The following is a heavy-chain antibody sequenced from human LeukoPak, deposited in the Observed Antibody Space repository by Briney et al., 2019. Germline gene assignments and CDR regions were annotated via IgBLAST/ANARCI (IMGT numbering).Heavy chain of an antibody. CDR3: ASSLGYDFWSGYSVYYFDY. CDR1: GGTFSSYA. Sequence: SVKVSCKASGGTFSSYAISWVRQAPGQGLEWMGGIIPIFGTANYAQKFQGRVTITTDESTSTAYMELSCLRSEDTAVYYCASSLGYDFWSGYSVYYFDYWGQGTLVTVSS. D-gene: IGHD3-3*01. J-gene: IGHJ4*02. V-gene: IGHV1-69*05. CDR2: IIPIFGTA.